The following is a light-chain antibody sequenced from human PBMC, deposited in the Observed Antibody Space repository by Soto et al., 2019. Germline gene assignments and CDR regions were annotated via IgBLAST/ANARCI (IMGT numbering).Light chain of an antibody. CDR1: QSISSY. V-gene: IGKV1-39*01. Sequence: DIQMTQSPSSLSASVVDRVTITCRASQSISSYLNWYQQKPGKAPKLLIYAASTLQSGVPSRFSGSGSGTDFTLTISSLQPEDFATYYCQQSYSTPITFAQGRRLAI. CDR2: AAS. J-gene: IGKJ5*01. CDR3: QQSYSTPIT.